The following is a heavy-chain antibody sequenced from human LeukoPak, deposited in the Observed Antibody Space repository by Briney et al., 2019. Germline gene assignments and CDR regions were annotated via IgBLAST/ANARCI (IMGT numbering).Heavy chain of an antibody. V-gene: IGHV3-11*06. CDR1: GFTFSDYY. D-gene: IGHD5-24*01. Sequence: GGSLRLSFAASGFTFSDYYMSWIRQAPGKGLEWVSYISSNSNLIYYADSVKGRFTISRDNAKNSLYLQMNSLRDEDTAVYYCARDGYKTYGMDVWGQGTTVTVSS. CDR2: ISSNSNLI. J-gene: IGHJ6*02. CDR3: ARDGYKTYGMDV.